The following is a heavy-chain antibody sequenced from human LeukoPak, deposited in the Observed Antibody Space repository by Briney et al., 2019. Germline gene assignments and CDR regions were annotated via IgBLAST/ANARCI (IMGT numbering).Heavy chain of an antibody. V-gene: IGHV1-46*03. CDR2: INPSVCST. J-gene: IGHJ4*02. CDR1: GYTFTSYY. D-gene: IGHD3-10*01. CDR3: ARGGVIITVICDY. Sequence: SVKVSCKPSGYTFTSYYMHWVRQAPGQGREWMGIINPSVCSTSYAQKFQGRVTMTRDTSTSTVYMELSSLRSEDTAVYYCARGGVIITVICDYWGQGTLVTVSS.